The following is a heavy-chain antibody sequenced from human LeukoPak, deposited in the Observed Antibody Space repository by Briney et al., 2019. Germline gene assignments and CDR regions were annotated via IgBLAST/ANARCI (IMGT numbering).Heavy chain of an antibody. Sequence: GGSLRLSCAATGLSVSSNFMSWVRQAPGKGLEWVSVIYGGGSTYYADSVKGRFTISRDTPKNTLYLQMNSLRVEDTAVYYCASWPVGWYGEDSWGQGTLVTDSS. CDR2: IYGGGST. CDR1: GLSVSSNF. CDR3: ASWPVGWYGEDS. V-gene: IGHV3-53*01. J-gene: IGHJ4*02. D-gene: IGHD6-19*01.